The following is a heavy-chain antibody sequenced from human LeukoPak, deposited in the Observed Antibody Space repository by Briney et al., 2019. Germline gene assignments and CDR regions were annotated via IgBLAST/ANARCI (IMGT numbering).Heavy chain of an antibody. CDR3: ARGRYSGQLDYYYYMDV. J-gene: IGHJ6*03. CDR2: IIPIFGTA. V-gene: IGHV1-69*05. Sequence: ASVKVSCKASGDTFSSYATSSVRPAPGPRLEWMGGIIPIFGTANYVQKFQGRVTITTDESTSTAYMELSSLRSEDTAVYYCARGRYSGQLDYYYYMDVWGKGTTVTVSS. D-gene: IGHD1-1*01. CDR1: GDTFSSYA.